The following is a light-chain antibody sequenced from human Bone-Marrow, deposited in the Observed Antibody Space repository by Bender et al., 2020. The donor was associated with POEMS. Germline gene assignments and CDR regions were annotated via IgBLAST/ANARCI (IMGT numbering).Light chain of an antibody. CDR2: EVS. CDR3: SAYAGRNSHWV. CDR1: SSDVGGYNY. J-gene: IGLJ3*02. Sequence: QSALTQPASVSGSPGQSITISCTGTSSDVGGYNYVSWYQQHPGKAPKLMIYEVSNRPSGVSNRFSGSKSGNTASLTISGLQAEDEADYYCSAYAGRNSHWVFGGGTRLTVL. V-gene: IGLV2-14*01.